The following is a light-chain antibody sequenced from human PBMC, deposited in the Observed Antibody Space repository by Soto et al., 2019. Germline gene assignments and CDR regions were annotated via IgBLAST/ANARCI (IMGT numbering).Light chain of an antibody. J-gene: IGKJ1*01. CDR2: GAT. V-gene: IGKV3-20*01. CDR3: QQYGSSPPWT. Sequence: EIVLTQSPGTLSLSPGETATLSCRASQRINTIYLAWYQQKPGRAPRLLIDGATTRVTGIPDRFSGSGSGADYTLTITGLEPEDFAVYYCQQYGSSPPWTFGPGTSVEIK. CDR1: QRINTIY.